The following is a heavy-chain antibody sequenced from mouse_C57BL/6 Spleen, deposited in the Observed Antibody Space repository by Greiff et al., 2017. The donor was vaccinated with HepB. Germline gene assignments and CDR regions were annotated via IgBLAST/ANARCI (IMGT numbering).Heavy chain of an antibody. CDR2: IYPSDSET. CDR3: ARLNSYYFDY. CDR1: GYTFTSYW. V-gene: IGHV1-61*01. Sequence: QVHVKQPGAELVRPGSSVKLSCKASGYTFTSYWMDWVKQRPGQGLEWIGNIYPSDSETHYNQKFKDKATLTVDKSSSTAYMQLSSLTSEDSAVYYCARLNSYYFDYWGQGTTLTVSS. J-gene: IGHJ2*01.